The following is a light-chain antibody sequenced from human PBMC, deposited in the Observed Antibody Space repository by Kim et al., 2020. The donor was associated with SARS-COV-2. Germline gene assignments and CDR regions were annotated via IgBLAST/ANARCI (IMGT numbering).Light chain of an antibody. CDR2: DAC. Sequence: LAPGERATLSCRASQSVSSYLAWYQQKPGQAPRLLIYDACNRATGIPARFSGSGSGTDFTLTISSLEPEDFAVYYCQQRSNWPPLTFGGGTKVEI. CDR3: QQRSNWPPLT. V-gene: IGKV3-11*01. J-gene: IGKJ4*01. CDR1: QSVSSY.